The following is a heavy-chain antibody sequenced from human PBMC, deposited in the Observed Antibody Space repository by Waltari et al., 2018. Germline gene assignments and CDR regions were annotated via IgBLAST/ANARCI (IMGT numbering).Heavy chain of an antibody. CDR1: GGSISSSSYY. Sequence: QLQLQVSGPGLVKPSETLSLTCTASGGSISSSSYYWCWIRQPPGKGLEWIGSIYYSGSTYYNPSLRSRVTISVDTSKNQFSLKLSSVTAADTAVYYCARRTYYYDSSGYNYYYGMDVWGQGTTVTVSS. J-gene: IGHJ6*02. CDR2: IYYSGST. V-gene: IGHV4-39*01. CDR3: ARRTYYYDSSGYNYYYGMDV. D-gene: IGHD3-22*01.